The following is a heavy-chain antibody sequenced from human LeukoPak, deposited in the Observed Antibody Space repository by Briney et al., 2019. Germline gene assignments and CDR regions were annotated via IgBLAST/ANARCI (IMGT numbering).Heavy chain of an antibody. D-gene: IGHD3-3*01. CDR2: ISDSGSST. CDR1: GFTFSSYG. CDR3: AKANSITIFGVVSPVEY. J-gene: IGHJ4*02. V-gene: IGHV3-23*01. Sequence: RGTLRLSCAASGFTFSSYGMSWVRQAPGKGLEWVSGISDSGSSTYYAESVKGRLTISRDNSKNTLYLQMNSLRAEDTAVYYCAKANSITIFGVVSPVEYWGQGTLVTVSS.